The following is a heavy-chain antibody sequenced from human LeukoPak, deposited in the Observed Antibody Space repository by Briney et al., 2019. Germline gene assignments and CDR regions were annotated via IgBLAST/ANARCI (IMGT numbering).Heavy chain of an antibody. Sequence: GGSVRLSCAASGFTFSSYWMHWVRQAPGKGLVWVSCINSDGSSTSYADSVKGRFTISRDNAKNTLYLQMNSLRAEDTAVYYCAREGDSGMDVWGQGTTVTVSS. CDR1: GFTFSSYW. V-gene: IGHV3-74*01. J-gene: IGHJ6*02. CDR2: INSDGSST. CDR3: AREGDSGMDV.